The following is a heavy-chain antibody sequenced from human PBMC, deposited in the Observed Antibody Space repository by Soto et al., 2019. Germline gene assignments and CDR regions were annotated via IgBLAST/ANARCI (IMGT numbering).Heavy chain of an antibody. V-gene: IGHV1-18*04. Sequence: SSVKVSCKTSGYTFTSFGVSWVRQAPGQGLEWMGWISGYNGKTKYAQTLQGRVTMTADTSTSTVYMELRGLRSDDTAVYFCARDKMIDDFGLGTYDYWGQGTTVTASS. CDR2: ISGYNGKT. D-gene: IGHD3-10*01. CDR3: ARDKMIDDFGLGTYDY. CDR1: GYTFTSFG. J-gene: IGHJ4*02.